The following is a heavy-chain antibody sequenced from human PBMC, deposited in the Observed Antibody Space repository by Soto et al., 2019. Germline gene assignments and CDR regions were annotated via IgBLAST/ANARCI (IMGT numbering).Heavy chain of an antibody. CDR3: ARDDDTVATDYYYGMDV. V-gene: IGHV4-59*02. CDR1: GDSVTSHY. J-gene: IGHJ6*02. D-gene: IGHD2-15*01. Sequence: SETLSLTCSFSGDSVTSHYFTWIRQSPEKGLEWIGYMHYTGFSHYNPSLKSRLTISVDKSKNQFTLQLTSVTVADTAVYYCARDDDTVATDYYYGMDVWGQGTTVTVSS. CDR2: MHYTGFS.